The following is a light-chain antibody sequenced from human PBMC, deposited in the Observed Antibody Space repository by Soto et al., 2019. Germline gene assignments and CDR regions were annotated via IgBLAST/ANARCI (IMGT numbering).Light chain of an antibody. J-gene: IGKJ1*01. CDR1: QYISSW. CDR3: QHYNIYPWT. Sequence: DIQMTQSPSTLSASVGDRVTITCRARQYISSWLAWYQQKPGKVPNLLIYDVSSLESGVPSRFSGSESGTEFTLTISSLQPDDFGTYYCQHYNIYPWTVGQGTKVEIK. V-gene: IGKV1-5*01. CDR2: DVS.